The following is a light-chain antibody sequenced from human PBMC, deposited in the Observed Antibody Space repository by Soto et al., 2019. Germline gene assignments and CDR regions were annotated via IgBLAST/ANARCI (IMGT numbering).Light chain of an antibody. CDR3: QQYGTSPIT. V-gene: IGKV3-20*01. CDR1: QSFSSSY. J-gene: IGKJ5*01. Sequence: EIVLTQSPGSLSLSPGERATLSCRASQSFSSSYLAWYQQKPGQAPRLLIYGASSRATGIPDRFSGSGSGTDFTLTIDRLEPEDFAVYYCQQYGTSPITFGQGTRLEIK. CDR2: GAS.